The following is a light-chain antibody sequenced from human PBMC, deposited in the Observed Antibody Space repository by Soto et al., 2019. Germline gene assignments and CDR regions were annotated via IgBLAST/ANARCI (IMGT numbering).Light chain of an antibody. V-gene: IGKV3-15*01. Sequence: VMTQAPATLSVSPGERATLSCRASQTINNNVAWYQLKDGQVPRLVIYGASTRATDIPARFSGSGSGTEFTLTISSLQSEDFAVYYCQQYDNWLTGTFGQGTKVDIK. CDR2: GAS. CDR1: QTINNN. CDR3: QQYDNWLTGT. J-gene: IGKJ1*01.